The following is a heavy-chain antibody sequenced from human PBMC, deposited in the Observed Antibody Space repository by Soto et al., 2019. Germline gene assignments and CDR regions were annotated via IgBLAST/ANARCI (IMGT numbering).Heavy chain of an antibody. V-gene: IGHV3-23*01. D-gene: IGHD2-15*01. Sequence: EVQLLESGGGLVQPGGSLRLSCAASGFTFSSYAMSWVRQAPGKGLEWVSTISGGGDNTYYADSVRGRFTISRDNSKKTLYLQMNSLRAEDTAVYYCAKETLGYCSSGSCRIDYWGQGTPVTVSS. J-gene: IGHJ4*02. CDR2: ISGGGDNT. CDR3: AKETLGYCSSGSCRIDY. CDR1: GFTFSSYA.